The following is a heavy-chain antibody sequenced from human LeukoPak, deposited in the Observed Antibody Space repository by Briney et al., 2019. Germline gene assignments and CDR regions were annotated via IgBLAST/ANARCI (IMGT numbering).Heavy chain of an antibody. CDR2: IYYSGST. CDR3: ARVPSQWLRSHGVFDY. J-gene: IGHJ4*02. D-gene: IGHD5-12*01. V-gene: IGHV4-59*01. Sequence: SETLSLTCTVSGGSISSYYWSWIRQPPGKGLEWIGYIYYSGSTNYNPSLKSRVTISVDTSKNQFSLKLSSVTAADTAVYYCARVPSQWLRSHGVFDYWGQGTLVTVSS. CDR1: GGSISSYY.